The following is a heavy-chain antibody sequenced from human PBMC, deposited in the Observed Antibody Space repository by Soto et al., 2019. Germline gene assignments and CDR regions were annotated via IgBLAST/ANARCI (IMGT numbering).Heavy chain of an antibody. CDR2: ISYDGSNK. V-gene: IGHV3-30-3*01. D-gene: IGHD1-26*01. CDR1: GFTFSSYA. CDR3: AREALVEDYGMDV. Sequence: ESGGGVVQPGRSLRLSCAASGFTFSSYAMHWVRQAPGKGLEWVAVISYDGSNKYYADSVKGRFTISRDNSKNTLYLQMNSLRAEDTAVYYCAREALVEDYGMDVWGQGTTVTVSS. J-gene: IGHJ6*02.